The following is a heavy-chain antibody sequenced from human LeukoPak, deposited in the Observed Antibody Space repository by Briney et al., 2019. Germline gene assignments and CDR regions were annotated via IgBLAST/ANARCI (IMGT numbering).Heavy chain of an antibody. CDR3: ATVDTDYYYYGVDV. CDR1: GYTLTELS. CDR2: FDPEDGET. J-gene: IGHJ6*02. Sequence: ASVKVSCKVSGYTLTELSMHWVRQAPGKGLEWMGGFDPEDGETIYAQKFQGRVTMTEDTSTDTAYMELSSLRSEDTAVYYCATVDTDYYYYGVDVWGQGTTVTVSS. V-gene: IGHV1-24*01.